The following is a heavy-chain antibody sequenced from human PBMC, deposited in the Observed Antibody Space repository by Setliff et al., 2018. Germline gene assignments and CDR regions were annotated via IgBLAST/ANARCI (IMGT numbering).Heavy chain of an antibody. CDR3: ARDVGTSTSSDAFDV. CDR2: IYHSGSA. CDR1: GDSISSGDYF. V-gene: IGHV4-30-4*08. J-gene: IGHJ3*01. D-gene: IGHD1-26*01. Sequence: SETLSLTCTVSGDSISSGDYFWSWIRQPPGKGLEWIAYIYHSGSAYYNPSLTRRVTMSVDTSKNQFSLHLTSVTAADTAVYFCARDVGTSTSSDAFDVWGQGMMVTVSS.